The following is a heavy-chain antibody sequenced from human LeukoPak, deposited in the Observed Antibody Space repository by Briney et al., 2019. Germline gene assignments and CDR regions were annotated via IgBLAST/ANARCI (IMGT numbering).Heavy chain of an antibody. J-gene: IGHJ4*02. CDR1: GGSISSYY. V-gene: IGHV4-59*08. CDR3: ARHAPRRGWSFDY. CDR2: IYYSGST. D-gene: IGHD6-19*01. Sequence: SETLSLTCTVSGGSISSYYWSWIRQPPGKGLEWIGYIYYSGSTNYNPSLKSRVTISVDTSKNQFSLKLSSVTAADTAVYYCARHAPRRGWSFDYWGQGTLVTVSS.